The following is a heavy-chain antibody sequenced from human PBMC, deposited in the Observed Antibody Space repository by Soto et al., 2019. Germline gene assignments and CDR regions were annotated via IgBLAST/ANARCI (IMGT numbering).Heavy chain of an antibody. J-gene: IGHJ4*02. CDR2: ISTYNGDT. D-gene: IGHD2-15*01. CDR3: SRGGGGNIDY. CDR1: GYTFTSYA. Sequence: QVQLVQSGAEVKKPGASVKVSCKASGYTFTSYAISWVRQAPGQGLEWMGWISTYNGDTNYAENLQDRVTMTTHTSTGTAYMEQKSLRSDDTAVYYCSRGGGGNIDYRGQGTLETVSS. V-gene: IGHV1-18*01.